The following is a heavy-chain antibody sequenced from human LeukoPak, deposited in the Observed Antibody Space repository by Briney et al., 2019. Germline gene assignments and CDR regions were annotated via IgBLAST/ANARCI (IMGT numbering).Heavy chain of an antibody. CDR1: GFTFSSYA. Sequence: TGGSLRLSCAASGFTFSSYAMSWVRQAPGKGLEWVSGISGSGGSTYYADSVKGRFTISRDNSKNTLYLQMNSLRAEDTAVYYCATGCVGSYYFRDCYWGQGTLVTVSS. V-gene: IGHV3-23*01. J-gene: IGHJ4*02. CDR2: ISGSGGST. CDR3: ATGCVGSYYFRDCY. D-gene: IGHD1-26*01.